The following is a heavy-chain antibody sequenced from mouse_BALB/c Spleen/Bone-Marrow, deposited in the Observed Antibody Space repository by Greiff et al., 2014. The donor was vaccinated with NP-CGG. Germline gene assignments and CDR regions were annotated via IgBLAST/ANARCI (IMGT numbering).Heavy chain of an antibody. CDR3: ASYVYGYYFDY. CDR2: IDPANVNT. J-gene: IGHJ2*01. CDR1: GFNIKDTY. V-gene: IGHV14-3*02. Sequence: VQLKESGAELVKPGASVKLSCTASGFNIKDTYMHWVKQRPEQGLEWIGRIDPANVNTKYDPKFQGKATVTADTSSNTAYLQLNSLTSEDTAVYYFASYVYGYYFDYWGQGTTLTVSS. D-gene: IGHD1-1*01.